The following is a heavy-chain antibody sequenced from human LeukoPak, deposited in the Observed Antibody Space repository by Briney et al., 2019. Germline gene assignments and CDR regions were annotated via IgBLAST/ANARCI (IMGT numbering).Heavy chain of an antibody. V-gene: IGHV4-39*01. CDR2: IYYSGST. J-gene: IGHJ3*02. CDR1: GGSISSSSYY. CDR3: ARVVDSGYDFGSSDDAFDI. D-gene: IGHD5-12*01. Sequence: PSETLSLTCTVSGGSISSSSYYWGWIRQPPGKGLEWIGSIYYSGSTYYNPSLKSRVTISVDTSKNQFSLKLSSVTAADTAVYYCARVVDSGYDFGSSDDAFDIWGQGTMVTVSS.